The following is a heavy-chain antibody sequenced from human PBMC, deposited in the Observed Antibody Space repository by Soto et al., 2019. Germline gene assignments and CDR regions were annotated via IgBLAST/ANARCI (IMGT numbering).Heavy chain of an antibody. CDR3: ARDFRSLAAVYSNPPNQLYYYYGMDV. J-gene: IGHJ6*02. D-gene: IGHD4-4*01. CDR2: IIPIFGTA. Sequence: GASVKVSCKASGGTFSSYAISWVRQAPGQGLEWMGGIIPIFGTANYAQKFQGRVTITADESTSTAYMELSSLRSEDTAVYYCARDFRSLAAVYSNPPNQLYYYYGMDVWGQGTTVTVSS. CDR1: GGTFSSYA. V-gene: IGHV1-69*13.